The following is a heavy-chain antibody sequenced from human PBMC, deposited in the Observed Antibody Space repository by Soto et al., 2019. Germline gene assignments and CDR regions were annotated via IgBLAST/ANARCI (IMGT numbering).Heavy chain of an antibody. CDR3: AREIVAATPGDWFDP. CDR2: IYYSGST. J-gene: IGHJ5*02. D-gene: IGHD2-15*01. CDR1: GGSISSGGYY. V-gene: IGHV4-31*03. Sequence: SETLSLTCTVSGGSISSGGYYWSWIRQHPGKGLEWIGYIYYSGSTYYNPSLKSRVTISVDTSKNQFSLKLSSVTAADTAVYYCAREIVAATPGDWFDPWGQGTLVTVSS.